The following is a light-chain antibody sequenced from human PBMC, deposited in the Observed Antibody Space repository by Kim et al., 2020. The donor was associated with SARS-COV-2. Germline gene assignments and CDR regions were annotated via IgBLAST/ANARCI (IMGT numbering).Light chain of an antibody. CDR3: QQYGRSPPWT. J-gene: IGKJ1*01. V-gene: IGKV3-20*01. Sequence: EIVLTQSPGTLSLSPGERATLSCRASQSVNSYLGWYQQKPGQAPRLLIYGASSRATGIPDRFSGSGSGTDFTLTISRLEPEDFAVYHCQQYGRSPPWTFGQGTKVDIK. CDR2: GAS. CDR1: QSVNSY.